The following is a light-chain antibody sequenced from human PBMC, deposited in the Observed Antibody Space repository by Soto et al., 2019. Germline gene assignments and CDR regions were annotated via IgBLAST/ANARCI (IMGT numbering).Light chain of an antibody. CDR3: QKFSAVPT. J-gene: IGKJ4*01. CDR1: QAIYNY. CDR2: AAS. V-gene: IGKV1-27*01. Sequence: DIQMTQSPSSLSASVGDRVTITCRASQAIYNYLAWYKQKPGKVPTLLISAASTLQSGVPSRFSGSGSGTDFTLTISSLQPEDVATYHCQKFSAVPTFGGGTKVEI.